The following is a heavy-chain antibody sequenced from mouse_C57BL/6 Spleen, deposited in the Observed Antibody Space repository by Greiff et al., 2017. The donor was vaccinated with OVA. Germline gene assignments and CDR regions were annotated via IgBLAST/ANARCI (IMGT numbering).Heavy chain of an antibody. CDR2: INPNNGGT. D-gene: IGHD2-2*01. Sequence: EVQLQQSGPELVKPGASVKISCKASGYTFTDYYMNWVKQSHGKSLEWIGVINPNNGGTSYNQKFKGKATLTVDKSSSTAYMELRSLTSEDSAVYYCARNRAYGYEGLDYWGQGTTLTVSS. V-gene: IGHV1-26*01. J-gene: IGHJ2*01. CDR1: GYTFTDYY. CDR3: ARNRAYGYEGLDY.